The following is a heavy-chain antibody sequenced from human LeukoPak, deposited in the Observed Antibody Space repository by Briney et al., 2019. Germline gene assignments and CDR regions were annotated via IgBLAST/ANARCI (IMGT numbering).Heavy chain of an antibody. CDR3: ATHRTPNGSSWYGLEDY. Sequence: ASVKVSCKASGYTFTCYYMHWVRQAPGQGLEWMGWINPNSGGTNYAQKFQGRVTMTRDTSISTAYMELSRLRSDDTAVYYCATHRTPNGSSWYGLEDYWGQGTLVTVSS. D-gene: IGHD6-13*01. CDR2: INPNSGGT. J-gene: IGHJ4*02. CDR1: GYTFTCYY. V-gene: IGHV1-2*02.